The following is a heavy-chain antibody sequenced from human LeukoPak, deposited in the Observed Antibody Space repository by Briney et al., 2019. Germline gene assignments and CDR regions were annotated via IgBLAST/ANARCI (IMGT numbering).Heavy chain of an antibody. J-gene: IGHJ4*02. D-gene: IGHD3-10*01. CDR2: ISAYNGNT. Sequence: GASVKVSCKASGYTFTSYGISWVRQAPGQGLEWMGWISAYNGNTNYAQKLQGIVTMTTDTSTSTAYMELRSLRSDDTAVYYCATMGYGSGSYYNVGSYWGQGTLVTVSS. CDR3: ATMGYGSGSYYNVGSY. V-gene: IGHV1-18*01. CDR1: GYTFTSYG.